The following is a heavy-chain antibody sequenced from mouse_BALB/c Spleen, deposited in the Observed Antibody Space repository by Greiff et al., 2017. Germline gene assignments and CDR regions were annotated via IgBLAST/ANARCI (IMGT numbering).Heavy chain of an antibody. CDR3: ARGTTVVATNY. Sequence: VQLQQSGAELVRPGSSVKISCKASGYAFSSYWMNWVKQRPGQGLEWIGQIYPGDGDTNYNGKFKGKATLTADKSSSTAYMQLCSLTSEDSAVYFCARGTTVVATNYWGQGTTLTVSS. D-gene: IGHD1-1*01. CDR1: GYAFSSYW. CDR2: IYPGDGDT. V-gene: IGHV1-80*01. J-gene: IGHJ2*01.